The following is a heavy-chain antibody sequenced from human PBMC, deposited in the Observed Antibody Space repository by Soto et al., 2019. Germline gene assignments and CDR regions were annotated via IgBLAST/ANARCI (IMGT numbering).Heavy chain of an antibody. D-gene: IGHD1-7*01. CDR2: IRSRSGDI. Sequence: SGFTCSFCAMNWVRQAPGKGLEWVSSIRSRSGDIYYADSVKGRFTISRDNAKNSLYLQMNSLRAEDTAVYYCASLLGTTYYYGMDVWGQGTTVTVS. CDR1: GFTCSFCA. CDR3: ASLLGTTYYYGMDV. J-gene: IGHJ6*02. V-gene: IGHV3-21*04.